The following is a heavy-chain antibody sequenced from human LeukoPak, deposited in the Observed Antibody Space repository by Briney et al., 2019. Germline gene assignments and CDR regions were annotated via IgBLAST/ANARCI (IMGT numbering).Heavy chain of an antibody. Sequence: GASVKVSCKASGYTLTSYGISWVRQAPGQGLEWMGWISDYNGNTNYAQKLQGRVTMTTDTSTSTAYMELRSLRSDDTAVYYCASTLYGDYATGAGFDYWGQGTLVTVSS. D-gene: IGHD4-17*01. CDR3: ASTLYGDYATGAGFDY. V-gene: IGHV1-18*01. J-gene: IGHJ4*02. CDR2: ISDYNGNT. CDR1: GYTLTSYG.